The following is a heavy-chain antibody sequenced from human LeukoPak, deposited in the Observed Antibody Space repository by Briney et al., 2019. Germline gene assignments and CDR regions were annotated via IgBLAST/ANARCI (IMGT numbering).Heavy chain of an antibody. CDR2: ISSSSSYI. CDR3: ARDHVGYCSSTSCLWGAFDI. CDR1: GFTFSSYS. J-gene: IGHJ3*02. Sequence: GGSLRLSCAASGFTFSSYSMNWVRQAPGKGLEWVSSISSSSSYIYYADSVKGRFTISRDNAKNSLYLQMNSLRAEDTAVYYCARDHVGYCSSTSCLWGAFDIWGQGTMVTVSS. D-gene: IGHD2-2*01. V-gene: IGHV3-21*01.